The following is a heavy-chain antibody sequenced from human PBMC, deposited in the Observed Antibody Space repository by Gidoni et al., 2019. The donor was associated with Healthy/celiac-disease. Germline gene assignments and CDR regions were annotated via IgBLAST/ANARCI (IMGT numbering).Heavy chain of an antibody. Sequence: QVQLVQSGAEVKKPGSSVKVSCKASGGTFSSDAISWVRQAPGQGLEWMGRIIPILGIANYAQKFQGRVTITADKSTSTAYMELSSLRSEDTAVYYCASGEGYCSSTSCDHYYYHYGMDVWGQGTTVTVSS. CDR1: GGTFSSDA. J-gene: IGHJ6*02. CDR2: IIPILGIA. D-gene: IGHD2-2*01. V-gene: IGHV1-69*04. CDR3: ASGEGYCSSTSCDHYYYHYGMDV.